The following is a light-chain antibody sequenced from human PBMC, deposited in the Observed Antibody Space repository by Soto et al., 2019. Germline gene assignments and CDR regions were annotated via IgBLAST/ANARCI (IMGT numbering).Light chain of an antibody. CDR2: DAS. V-gene: IGKV1-5*01. J-gene: IGKJ1*01. CDR3: KQYDVHPKT. CDR1: ENIKNW. Sequence: DVQMTQSPSTLAASVGDRVTITCRASENIKNWLAWYQQTPGKAPKVLISDASRLETGVQSRFSGSGYGTDFTLTITSLQTDDFGTYHCKQYDVHPKTFGQGTKVDIK.